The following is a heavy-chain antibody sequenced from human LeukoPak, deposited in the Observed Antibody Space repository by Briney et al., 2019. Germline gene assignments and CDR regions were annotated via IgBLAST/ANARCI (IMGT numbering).Heavy chain of an antibody. D-gene: IGHD3-10*01. Sequence: PSETLSLTCTVSGGSISSYYWSWIRQPAGKGLEWIGRIYTSGSTNYNPSLKSRVTISVDTSKNQFSLKLSSVTAADTAVYYCATTNMVRGGTLEDWGQGTLVTVSS. CDR1: GGSISSYY. CDR3: ATTNMVRGGTLED. V-gene: IGHV4-4*07. J-gene: IGHJ4*02. CDR2: IYTSGST.